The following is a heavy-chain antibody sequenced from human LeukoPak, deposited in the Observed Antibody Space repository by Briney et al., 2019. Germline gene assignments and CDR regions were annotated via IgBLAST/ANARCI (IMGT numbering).Heavy chain of an antibody. CDR1: EFTFSTYA. Sequence: PGASLRLSCVASEFTFSTYAMSWVRQAPGKGLEWVSGISGSGGSTYYADSVKGRFTISRDNSKNTMYLQMNSLRAEDTAVYYCAKDLRSVATILPFLDYWGQGTLVTVSS. CDR2: ISGSGGST. J-gene: IGHJ4*02. D-gene: IGHD5-12*01. CDR3: AKDLRSVATILPFLDY. V-gene: IGHV3-23*01.